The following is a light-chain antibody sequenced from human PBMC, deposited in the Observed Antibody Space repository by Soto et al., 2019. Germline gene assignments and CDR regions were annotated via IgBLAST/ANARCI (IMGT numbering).Light chain of an antibody. V-gene: IGLV7-46*01. Sequence: QAVVTQEPSLTVSPGGTVTLTCGSSTGAVTSGHYPYWFQQKPGQAPRTLIYDTSNKHSWTPARFSGSLLGGKAALTLSGAQPEDEAEYYCLLSYSVTGVFGTGTNVTVL. J-gene: IGLJ1*01. CDR1: TGAVTSGHY. CDR3: LLSYSVTGV. CDR2: DTS.